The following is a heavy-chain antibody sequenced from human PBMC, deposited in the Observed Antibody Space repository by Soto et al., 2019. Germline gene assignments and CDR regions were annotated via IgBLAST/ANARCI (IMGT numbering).Heavy chain of an antibody. V-gene: IGHV3-15*01. CDR2: IKSKTDGGTT. D-gene: IGHD2-15*01. Sequence: VQLVESGGGLVKPGGSLRLSCAASGFTFSNAWMSWVRQAPGKGLEWVGRIKSKTDGGTTDYAAPVKGRFTISRDDSKNTLYLQMNSLKTEDTAVYYCTTEDDIVVVVAAYFDYWGQGTLVTVSS. J-gene: IGHJ4*02. CDR1: GFTFSNAW. CDR3: TTEDDIVVVVAAYFDY.